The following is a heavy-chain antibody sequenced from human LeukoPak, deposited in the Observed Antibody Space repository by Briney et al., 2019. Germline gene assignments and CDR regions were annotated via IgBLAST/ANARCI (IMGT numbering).Heavy chain of an antibody. CDR3: AKGGSSGYSSNDAFDI. V-gene: IGHV3-23*01. D-gene: IGHD3-22*01. Sequence: PGGSLRLSCAASGFTFSNYAMNWVRQAPGKGLEWVSSISGRGGSTYYADSVKGRFTISRDNSKNTLYMQMKSVRDEATALYYCAKGGSSGYSSNDAFDIWGQGTMVTVSS. J-gene: IGHJ3*02. CDR1: GFTFSNYA. CDR2: ISGRGGST.